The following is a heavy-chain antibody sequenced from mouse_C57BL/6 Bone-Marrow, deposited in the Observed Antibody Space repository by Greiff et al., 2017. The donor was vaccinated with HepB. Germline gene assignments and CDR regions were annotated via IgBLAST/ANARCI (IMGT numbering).Heavy chain of an antibody. Sequence: VQLQQSGGGLVQPGGSLKLSCAASGIDFSSYWMSWVRRAPGKGLEWIGEINPDSSTINYAPSLKDKFIISRDNTKKTLYLQMSKVRSEDTARYYCARPYYYGLHWYFEVWGTGTTVTVSS. V-gene: IGHV4-1*01. CDR1: GIDFSSYW. CDR2: INPDSSTI. CDR3: ARPYYYGLHWYFEV. D-gene: IGHD1-1*01. J-gene: IGHJ1*03.